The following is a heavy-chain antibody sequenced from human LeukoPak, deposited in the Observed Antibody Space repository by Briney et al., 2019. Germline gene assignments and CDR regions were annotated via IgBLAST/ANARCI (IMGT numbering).Heavy chain of an antibody. CDR2: IWYDGSQK. J-gene: IGHJ4*02. CDR3: APQTVDC. CDR1: GLTFSNYG. V-gene: IGHV3-33*01. Sequence: HPGGSLRLSCAASGLTFSNYGMRWVRQAPGKGLEWVAVIWYDGSQKYYADSVKGRVTISRDNAKNTVYLQMNSLRVEDTAVYYCAPQTVDCWGQGTLVTVSS.